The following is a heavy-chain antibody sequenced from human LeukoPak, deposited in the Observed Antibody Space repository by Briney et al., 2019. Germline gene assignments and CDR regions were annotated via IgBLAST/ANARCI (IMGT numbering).Heavy chain of an antibody. Sequence: PGGSLRLSCLASGFTFSSYSMSWVRQAPGKGLEWVSAISPDDSTAYYADSVKGRFTVSRDNSRNTLYLLLNSLRAEDTAVYYCAKEHDLWYEEGHWFDPWGQGTLVTVSS. D-gene: IGHD3-3*01. CDR1: GFTFSSYS. CDR3: AKEHDLWYEEGHWFDP. J-gene: IGHJ5*02. V-gene: IGHV3-23*01. CDR2: ISPDDSTA.